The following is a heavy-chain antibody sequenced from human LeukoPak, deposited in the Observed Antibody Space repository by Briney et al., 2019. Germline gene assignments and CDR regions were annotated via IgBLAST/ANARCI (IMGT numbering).Heavy chain of an antibody. CDR1: GGSISSYY. D-gene: IGHD6-19*01. CDR2: IYYSGST. J-gene: IGHJ4*02. CDR3: ASTTGWYFDY. V-gene: IGHV4-59*01. Sequence: PSETLSLTCTVSGGSISSYYWSWIRQLPGKGLEWIGYIYYSGSTNYNPSLKSRVTISVDTSKNQFSLKLSSVTAADTAVYYCASTTGWYFDYWGQGTLVTVSS.